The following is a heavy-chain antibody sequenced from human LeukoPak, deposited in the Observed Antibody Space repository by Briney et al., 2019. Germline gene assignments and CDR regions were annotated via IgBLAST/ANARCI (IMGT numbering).Heavy chain of an antibody. J-gene: IGHJ4*02. D-gene: IGHD3-3*01. CDR2: VYSSGST. CDR3: ARGGATYYDFWSDY. CDR1: GGSIGGYC. V-gene: IGHV4-4*07. Sequence: SETLSLTCTVSGGSIGGYCWSWIRQPAGKGLEWIGRVYSSGSTNYNPSLRSRVTMSVDTSKNQFSLKLRSVTAADTAVYYCARGGATYYDFWSDYWGQGTLVTVSS.